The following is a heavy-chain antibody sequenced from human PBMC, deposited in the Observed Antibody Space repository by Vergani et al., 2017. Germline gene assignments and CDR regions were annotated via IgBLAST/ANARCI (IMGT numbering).Heavy chain of an antibody. D-gene: IGHD5-12*01. J-gene: IGHJ6*02. Sequence: EVHLLESGGGQVEAGGSLRLSCVASGFTFSNSAMSWVRQTSGKGLEWVSAISGHGDRTYYADSVKGRFTISRDNSKNTLYLQMNSLRAEDTAVYYCARDVFPGYVDIVATNPEDYYYGMDVWGQGTTVTVSS. CDR1: GFTFSNSA. CDR2: ISGHGDRT. V-gene: IGHV3-23*01. CDR3: ARDVFPGYVDIVATNPEDYYYGMDV.